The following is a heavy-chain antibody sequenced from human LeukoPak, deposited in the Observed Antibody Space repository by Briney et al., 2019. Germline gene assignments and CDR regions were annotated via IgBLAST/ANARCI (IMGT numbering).Heavy chain of an antibody. Sequence: PSQTLSLTCTVSGGSISSGSYYWSWIRQPAGKGLEWIGRIYASGTTNYNPSLTSRVTISVDTSKNQFSLKLSSVTAADTAVYYCSRGGGTIFGVVADKWFDPWGQGTLVTVSS. CDR2: IYASGTT. D-gene: IGHD3-3*01. CDR1: GGSISSGSYY. J-gene: IGHJ5*02. CDR3: SRGGGTIFGVVADKWFDP. V-gene: IGHV4-61*02.